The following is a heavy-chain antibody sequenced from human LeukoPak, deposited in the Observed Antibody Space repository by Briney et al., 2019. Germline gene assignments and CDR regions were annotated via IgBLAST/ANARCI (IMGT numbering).Heavy chain of an antibody. CDR3: AKDYRVGASQQDY. V-gene: IGHV3-33*06. D-gene: IGHD1-26*01. J-gene: IGHJ4*02. CDR2: IWSDGSNK. CDR1: GFTFSNHG. Sequence: GRSRRLSCAASGFTFSNHGMHWVRQAPGKGLEWVAIIWSDGSNKYYADSVKGRFTISRDNSRNTLYLQMNSLRAEDTALYYCAKDYRVGASQQDYWGQGTLVTVSS.